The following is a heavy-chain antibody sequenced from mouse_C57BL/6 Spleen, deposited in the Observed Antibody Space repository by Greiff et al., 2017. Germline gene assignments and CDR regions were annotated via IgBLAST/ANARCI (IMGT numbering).Heavy chain of an antibody. D-gene: IGHD1-1*01. Sequence: QVQLQQPGAELVRPGSSVKLSCKASGYTFTSYWMHWVKQRPIQGLEWIGNIDPSDSETHYNQKFKDKATLTVDKSSSTAYMQLSSLTSEDSAVYYCTRRGYGSSYEEDYWGQGTTLTVSS. J-gene: IGHJ2*01. CDR3: TRRGYGSSYEEDY. CDR1: GYTFTSYW. CDR2: IDPSDSET. V-gene: IGHV1-52*01.